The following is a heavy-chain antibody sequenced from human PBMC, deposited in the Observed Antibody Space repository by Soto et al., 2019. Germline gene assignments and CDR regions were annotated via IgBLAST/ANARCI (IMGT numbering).Heavy chain of an antibody. J-gene: IGHJ3*02. Sequence: QVQLVQSGAEVKKPGSSVKVSCKASGGTFSSYAISWVRQAPGQGLEWMGGSIPIFGTANYAQKFQGRVTIAADEGRGTAGVGVSSRRSEERAVYYGAGDDAFDIWGQGTMVTVSS. CDR2: SIPIFGTA. V-gene: IGHV1-69*01. CDR1: GGTFSSYA. CDR3: AGDDAFDI.